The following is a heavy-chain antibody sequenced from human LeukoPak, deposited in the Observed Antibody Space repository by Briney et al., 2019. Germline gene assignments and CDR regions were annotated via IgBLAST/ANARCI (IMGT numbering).Heavy chain of an antibody. Sequence: SETLSLTCTVSNGSISSDTYFWSWIRQPAGKGLEWIGEINHSGSTNYNPSLKSRVTISVDTSKNQFSLKLSSVTAADTAVYYCARASSGYDRGGFDYWGQGTLVTVSS. J-gene: IGHJ4*02. CDR3: ARASSGYDRGGFDY. CDR2: INHSGST. D-gene: IGHD5-12*01. V-gene: IGHV4-61*10. CDR1: NGSISSDTYF.